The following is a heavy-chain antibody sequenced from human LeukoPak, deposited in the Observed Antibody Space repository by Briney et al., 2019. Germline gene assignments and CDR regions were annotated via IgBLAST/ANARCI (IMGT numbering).Heavy chain of an antibody. J-gene: IGHJ4*02. V-gene: IGHV3-23*01. CDR2: ISGSGGGT. CDR1: GFTFSSYA. D-gene: IGHD3-10*01. CDR3: AKGPPLLSAVRGAVDY. Sequence: GGSLRLSCAASGFTFSSYAMNWVRQAPGKGLEWVSVISGSGGGTYYADSVKGRFTISRDNSKNTLYVQMNSLRDEDTAVYYCAKGPPLLSAVRGAVDYWGQGTLVTVSS.